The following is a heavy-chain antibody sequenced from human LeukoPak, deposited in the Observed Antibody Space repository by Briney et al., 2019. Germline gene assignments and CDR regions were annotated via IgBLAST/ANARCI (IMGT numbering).Heavy chain of an antibody. CDR2: IIPIFGTA. J-gene: IGHJ4*02. Sequence: ASVKVSCKASGGTCSSYAISWVRQAPGQGLEWMGGIIPIFGTANYAQKFQGRVTITADESTSTAYMELSSLRSEDTAVYYCARSTTVTTRGVFDYWGQGTLVTVSS. V-gene: IGHV1-69*01. CDR3: ARSTTVTTRGVFDY. D-gene: IGHD4-17*01. CDR1: GGTCSSYA.